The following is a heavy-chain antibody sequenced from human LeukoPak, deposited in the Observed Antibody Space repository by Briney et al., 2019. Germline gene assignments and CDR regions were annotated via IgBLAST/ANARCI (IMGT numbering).Heavy chain of an antibody. V-gene: IGHV5-51*01. CDR3: ARHSGRCGGDSPYYFDY. CDR1: GYSFTSYW. J-gene: IGHJ4*02. Sequence: GESLKISCKGSGYSFTSYWIGWVRQMPGKGLEWMGIIYPGDSDTRYSPSFQGQVTISADKSISTAYLQWSSLRASDTAMYYCARHSGRCGGDSPYYFDYWGQGTLVTVSS. D-gene: IGHD2-21*02. CDR2: IYPGDSDT.